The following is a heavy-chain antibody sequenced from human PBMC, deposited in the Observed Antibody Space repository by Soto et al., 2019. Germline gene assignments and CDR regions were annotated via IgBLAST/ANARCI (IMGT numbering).Heavy chain of an antibody. Sequence: ASVKVSCKASGYTFTSYYMHWVRQAPGQGLEWMGIINPSGGSTSYAQKFQGRVTMTRDTSTSTVYMELSSLRSEDTAVYYCARNAHRFTQLSPLIVGAPAYYYYYGMDVWGQGTTVTVSS. V-gene: IGHV1-46*01. CDR3: ARNAHRFTQLSPLIVGAPAYYYYYGMDV. J-gene: IGHJ6*02. CDR2: INPSGGST. D-gene: IGHD1-26*01. CDR1: GYTFTSYY.